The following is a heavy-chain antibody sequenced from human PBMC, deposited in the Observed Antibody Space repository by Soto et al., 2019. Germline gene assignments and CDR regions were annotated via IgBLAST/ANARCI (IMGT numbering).Heavy chain of an antibody. V-gene: IGHV4-31*03. CDR3: ARSSWDWFDP. D-gene: IGHD6-6*01. CDR1: GGSISSGGYY. J-gene: IGHJ5*02. CDR2: IYYSGST. Sequence: SETLSLTCTVSGGSISSGGYYWSWIRQHPGKGLEWIGYIYYSGSTYYNPSLKSRVTISVDTSKNQFSLKLSSVTAADTAVYYCARSSWDWFDPWGQGTLVTVSS.